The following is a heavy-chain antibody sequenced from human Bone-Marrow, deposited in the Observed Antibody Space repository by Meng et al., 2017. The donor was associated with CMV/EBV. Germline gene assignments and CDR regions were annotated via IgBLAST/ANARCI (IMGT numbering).Heavy chain of an antibody. CDR3: ARLGPPGLF. CDR1: GGTLNRYA. CDR2: NSPILGTA. D-gene: IGHD3-16*01. V-gene: IGHV1-69*05. Sequence: WEAPGGTLNRYAISWVRQGPGKGLERMGGNSPILGTANDGQKFQGLGTIATDESTSTAYMALSTLRSEDTAVYYCARLGPPGLFWGQGTLVTVSS. J-gene: IGHJ4*02.